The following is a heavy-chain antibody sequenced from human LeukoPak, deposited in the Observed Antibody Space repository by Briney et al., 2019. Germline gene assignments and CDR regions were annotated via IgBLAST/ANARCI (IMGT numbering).Heavy chain of an antibody. D-gene: IGHD3-10*01. J-gene: IGHJ3*02. CDR2: INPNSGGT. CDR1: GYTFTGYY. CDR3: AREGDRGVTAFDI. Sequence: ASVKVSCKASGYTFTGYYMHWVRQAPGQGLEWMGWINPNSGGTNYAQKCQGRVTMTRDTSISTAYMELSRLRSDETAVYYCAREGDRGVTAFDIWGQGTMVTVSS. V-gene: IGHV1-2*02.